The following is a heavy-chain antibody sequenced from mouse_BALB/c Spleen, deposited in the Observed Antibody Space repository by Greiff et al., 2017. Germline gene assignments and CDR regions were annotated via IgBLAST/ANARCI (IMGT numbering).Heavy chain of an antibody. CDR3: ARSMGYGYLCDY. V-gene: IGHV1-80*01. CDR1: GYAFSSYW. Sequence: VKLMESGAELVRPGSSVKISCKASGYAFSSYWMNWVKQRPGQGLEWIGQIYPGDGDTNYNGKFKGKATLTADKSSSTAYMQLSSLTSEDSAVYFCARSMGYGYLCDYWGQGTTLTVSS. D-gene: IGHD2-2*01. J-gene: IGHJ2*01. CDR2: IYPGDGDT.